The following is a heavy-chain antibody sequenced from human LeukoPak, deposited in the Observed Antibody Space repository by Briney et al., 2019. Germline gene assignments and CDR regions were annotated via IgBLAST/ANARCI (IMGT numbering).Heavy chain of an antibody. CDR2: INPNSGGT. D-gene: IGHD1-26*01. CDR1: GYTFTGYY. J-gene: IGHJ3*02. V-gene: IGHV1-2*02. Sequence: ASVKVSRKASGYTFTGYYMHWVRQAPGQGLEWMGWINPNSGGTNYAQKFQGRVTMTRDTSISTAYMELSRLRSDDTAVYYCARFVGSGSPTDDAFDIWGQGTMVTVSS. CDR3: ARFVGSGSPTDDAFDI.